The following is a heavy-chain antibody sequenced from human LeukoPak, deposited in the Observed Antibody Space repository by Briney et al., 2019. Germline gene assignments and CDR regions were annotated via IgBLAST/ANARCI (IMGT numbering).Heavy chain of an antibody. CDR1: GFTFSSYA. CDR2: IVGSGANT. V-gene: IGHV3-23*01. D-gene: IGHD2-15*01. CDR3: AKVDPVVVVAATVDY. J-gene: IGHJ4*02. Sequence: GGSLRLSCAASGFTFSSYAMSWVRQAPGTGLQWISSIVGSGANTYHADSVKGRFTISRDNSKNTLYLQMNSLRAEDTAVYYCAKVDPVVVVAATVDYWGQGTLVTVSS.